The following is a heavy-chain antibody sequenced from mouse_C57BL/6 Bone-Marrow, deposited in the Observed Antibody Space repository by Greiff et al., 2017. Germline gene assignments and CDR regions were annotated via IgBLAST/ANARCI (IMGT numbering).Heavy chain of an antibody. CDR1: GYTFTSYG. Sequence: VKLMESGAELARPGASVKLSCKASGYTFTSYGISWVKQRTGQGLEWIGEIYPRSGNTYYNEKFKGKATLTADKSSSTAYMELRSLTSEDSAVYFCARLNYYGSSLDAMDYWGQGTSVTVSS. V-gene: IGHV1-81*01. J-gene: IGHJ4*01. D-gene: IGHD1-1*01. CDR2: IYPRSGNT. CDR3: ARLNYYGSSLDAMDY.